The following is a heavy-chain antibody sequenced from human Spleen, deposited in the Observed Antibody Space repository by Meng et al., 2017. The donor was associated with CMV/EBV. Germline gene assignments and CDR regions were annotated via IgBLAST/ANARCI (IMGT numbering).Heavy chain of an antibody. Sequence: WEASGFTFSRYAMHWVRQAPGKGLEWVAVLSYDGSHKYYADSVKGRFTISRDNSKNTLYLQMNSLRAEDTAVYYCATSGAYGDYGDYWGQGTLVTVSS. D-gene: IGHD4-17*01. J-gene: IGHJ4*02. CDR1: GFTFSRYA. CDR2: LSYDGSHK. V-gene: IGHV3-30*04. CDR3: ATSGAYGDYGDY.